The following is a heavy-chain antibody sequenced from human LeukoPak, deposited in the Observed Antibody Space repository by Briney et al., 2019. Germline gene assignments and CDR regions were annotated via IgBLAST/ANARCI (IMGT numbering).Heavy chain of an antibody. CDR3: AKDRRAGSYDY. CDR2: ISGSGGST. CDR1: GFTFSNYG. J-gene: IGHJ4*02. D-gene: IGHD3-10*01. Sequence: GGTLRLSCAASGFTFSNYGMSWVRQAPGKGLEWVSGISGSGGSTYYADSVKGRFTISRDNSKNTLYLQMNSLRAEDTAVYYCAKDRRAGSYDYWGQGTLVTVSS. V-gene: IGHV3-23*01.